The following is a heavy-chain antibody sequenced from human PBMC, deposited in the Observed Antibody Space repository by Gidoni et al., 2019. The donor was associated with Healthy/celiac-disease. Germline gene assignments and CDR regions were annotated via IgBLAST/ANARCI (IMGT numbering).Heavy chain of an antibody. CDR3: ARSSYSSGWYFAY. V-gene: IGHV4-39*01. CDR2: IYDSGST. Sequence: QLQLQASGPGPVKPSETLSLTCTVSGGSISSSSYYWGWIRQPPGKGLEWIGSIYDSGSTYDNPSLKSRVTISVDTSKNQFSLKLSSVTAADTAVYYCARSSYSSGWYFAYWGQGTLVTVSS. D-gene: IGHD6-19*01. J-gene: IGHJ4*02. CDR1: GGSISSSSYY.